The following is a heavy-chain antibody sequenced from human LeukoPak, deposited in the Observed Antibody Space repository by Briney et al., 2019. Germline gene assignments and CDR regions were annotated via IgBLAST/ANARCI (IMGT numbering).Heavy chain of an antibody. CDR3: ARDLPYDSSGYYSNQGRGWFDP. CDR2: IYYSGST. Sequence: SETLSLTCTVSGGSISSSSYYWGWIRQPPGKGLEWIGSIYYSGSTYYNPSLKSRVTISVDTSKNQFSLKLSSVTAADTAVYYCARDLPYDSSGYYSNQGRGWFDPWGQGTLVTVSS. J-gene: IGHJ5*02. D-gene: IGHD3-22*01. CDR1: GGSISSSSYY. V-gene: IGHV4-39*07.